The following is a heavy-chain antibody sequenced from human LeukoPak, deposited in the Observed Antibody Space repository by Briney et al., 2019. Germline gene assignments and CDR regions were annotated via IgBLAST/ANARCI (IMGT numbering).Heavy chain of an antibody. CDR1: GYTFTSYY. J-gene: IGHJ4*02. CDR2: INPSGGST. V-gene: IGHV1-46*01. Sequence: ASVKVSCKASGYTFTSYYMHWVRQAPGQGLEWMGIINPSGGSTSYAQKFQGRVTMTRDTSTSTVYMELSSLRSEDTAVYYCARDLGSGWYRGRFDYWGQGTLVTVSS. D-gene: IGHD6-19*01. CDR3: ARDLGSGWYRGRFDY.